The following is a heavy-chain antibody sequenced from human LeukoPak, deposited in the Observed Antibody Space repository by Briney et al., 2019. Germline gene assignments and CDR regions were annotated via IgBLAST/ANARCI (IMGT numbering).Heavy chain of an antibody. J-gene: IGHJ4*02. CDR2: INQNGNET. Sequence: GGSLRLSCTASGFTFSSYWMSWVRQAPGKGLEWVASINQNGNETNSVDSVKGRFTISRDNGKNSLYLQMNSLRAEDTAVYYCARDLVGAADWGQRTLVTVSS. V-gene: IGHV3-7*01. D-gene: IGHD1-26*01. CDR3: ARDLVGAAD. CDR1: GFTFSSYW.